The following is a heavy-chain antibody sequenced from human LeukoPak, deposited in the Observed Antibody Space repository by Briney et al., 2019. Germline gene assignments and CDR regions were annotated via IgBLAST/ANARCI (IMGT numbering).Heavy chain of an antibody. CDR3: ARDYSWRCTNGVCYHFDY. J-gene: IGHJ4*02. CDR1: GFTFSSYA. CDR2: IWYDGSNK. V-gene: IGHV3-33*08. Sequence: PGGSLRLSCAASGFTFSSYAMHWVRQAPGKGLEWVAVIWYDGSNKYYADSVKGRFTISRDNSKNTLYLQMNSLRAEDTAVYYCARDYSWRCTNGVCYHFDYWGQGTLVTVSS. D-gene: IGHD2-8*01.